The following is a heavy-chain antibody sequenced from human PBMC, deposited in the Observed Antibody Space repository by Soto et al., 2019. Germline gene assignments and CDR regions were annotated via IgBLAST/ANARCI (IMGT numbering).Heavy chain of an antibody. Sequence: QVQLVESGGGVVQPGRSLRLSCAASGFTFSSYALHWVRQAPGKGLEWVALISYDGSNKYYADSVKGRFTISRDNSKNTLYLQMNSLRAEDTAVYYCARTFSSTWLVVRYWGQGTLVTVSS. CDR2: ISYDGSNK. CDR1: GFTFSSYA. CDR3: ARTFSSTWLVVRY. D-gene: IGHD6-13*01. J-gene: IGHJ4*02. V-gene: IGHV3-30-3*01.